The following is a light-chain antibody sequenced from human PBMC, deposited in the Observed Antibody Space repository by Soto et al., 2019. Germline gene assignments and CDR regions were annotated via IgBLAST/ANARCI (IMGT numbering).Light chain of an antibody. Sequence: EIVLTQSPATLSVSPGERATLSCRASQNVNQKLGWYQQKPGQAPRLLIYVASTRATGIPARFSGSGSGTEYTLTISSLQAEDSAVYYCQQFNTWPHTFGQGIKLEIK. CDR2: VAS. CDR3: QQFNTWPHT. J-gene: IGKJ2*01. V-gene: IGKV3-15*01. CDR1: QNVNQK.